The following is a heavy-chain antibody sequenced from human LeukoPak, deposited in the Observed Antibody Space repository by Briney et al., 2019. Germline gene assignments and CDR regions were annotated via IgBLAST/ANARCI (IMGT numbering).Heavy chain of an antibody. J-gene: IGHJ3*02. CDR2: ISSSSSYI. V-gene: IGHV3-21*01. CDR3: ARGGLYGDYVFDAFDI. D-gene: IGHD4-17*01. CDR1: GFTFSSYS. Sequence: PGGPLRLSCAASGFTFSSYSMNWVRQAPGKGLEWVSSISSSSSYIYYADSVKGRFTISRDNAKNSLYLQMNSLRAEDTAVYYCARGGLYGDYVFDAFDIWGQGTMVTVSS.